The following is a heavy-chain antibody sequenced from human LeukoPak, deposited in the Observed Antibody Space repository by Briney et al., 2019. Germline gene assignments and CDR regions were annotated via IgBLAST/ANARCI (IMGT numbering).Heavy chain of an antibody. CDR1: GYSISSGYY. CDR2: IYHSGSI. D-gene: IGHD3-22*01. J-gene: IGHJ4*02. CDR3: ARGYYDSSGYYWNYFDY. V-gene: IGHV4-38-2*01. Sequence: PSETLSLTCAVSGYSISSGYYWGWIRQPPGKRLEWIGSIYHSGSIYYNPSLKSRVTISVDTSKNQFSLKLSSVTAADTAVYYCARGYYDSSGYYWNYFDYWGQGTLVTVSS.